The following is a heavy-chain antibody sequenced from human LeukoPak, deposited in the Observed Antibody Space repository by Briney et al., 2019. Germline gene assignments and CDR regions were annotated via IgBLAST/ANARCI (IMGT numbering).Heavy chain of an antibody. Sequence: GGSLRLSCAASGFTFSSYAMSWVRQGPGKGLEWVSAISDSGGSTYYADSVKGRFTISRDNSQNTLYLQMNSLRAEDTAVYYCAKGDGYNYDNWFDPWGQGTLVTVSS. V-gene: IGHV3-23*01. CDR1: GFTFSSYA. CDR2: ISDSGGST. CDR3: AKGDGYNYDNWFDP. D-gene: IGHD5-24*01. J-gene: IGHJ5*02.